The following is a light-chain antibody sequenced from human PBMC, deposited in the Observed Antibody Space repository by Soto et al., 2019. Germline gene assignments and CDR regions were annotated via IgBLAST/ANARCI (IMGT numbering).Light chain of an antibody. J-gene: IGKJ1*01. CDR3: QQYNSYSRE. CDR1: QSISSW. Sequence: DIQMTQSPSTLSASVGDRVTITCRASQSISSWLAWYQQKPGKAPKLLIYKASSLESGVPSRFSGSGSGTEFTLNISSLQPDDFATYYCQQYNSYSREFGQGTKVEIK. V-gene: IGKV1-5*03. CDR2: KAS.